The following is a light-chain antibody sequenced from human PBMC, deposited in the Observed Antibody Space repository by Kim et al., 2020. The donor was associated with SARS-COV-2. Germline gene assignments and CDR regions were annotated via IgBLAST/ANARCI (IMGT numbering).Light chain of an antibody. CDR2: KAS. V-gene: IGKV1-5*03. CDR1: HSISSW. Sequence: SASVVDRVTITCRASHSISSWLAWYQQKPGKAPKLLIYKASSLESGVPSRFSGSGSGTEFTLTISSLQPDDFSTYYCQQYNTYSSAFGQGTKLEI. CDR3: QQYNTYSSA. J-gene: IGKJ2*01.